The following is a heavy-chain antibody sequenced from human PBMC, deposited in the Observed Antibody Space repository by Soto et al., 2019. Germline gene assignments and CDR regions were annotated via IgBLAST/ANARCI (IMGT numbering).Heavy chain of an antibody. CDR1: GFTFSSYA. CDR2: ISYDGSNK. CDR3: ARALGYSYDSQTDY. V-gene: IGHV3-30-3*01. J-gene: IGHJ4*02. D-gene: IGHD5-18*01. Sequence: QVQLVESGGGVVQPGRSLRLSCAASGFTFSSYAMHWVRQAPGKGLEWVAVISYDGSNKYYADSVKGRFTISRDNSKNTMYLQMNSLRAEDTAVYYCARALGYSYDSQTDYWGQGTLVTVSS.